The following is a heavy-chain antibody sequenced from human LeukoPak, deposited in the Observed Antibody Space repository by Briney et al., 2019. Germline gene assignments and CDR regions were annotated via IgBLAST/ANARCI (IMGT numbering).Heavy chain of an antibody. J-gene: IGHJ6*02. Sequence: ASVKVSCKASGYTFTNYGINWVRQAPGQGLEWMGWINPYNGNTNYAQKFQERVTITRDMSTSTAYMELSSLRSEDTAVYYCAARRYGMDVWGQGTTVTVSS. CDR1: GYTFTNYG. D-gene: IGHD6-6*01. V-gene: IGHV1-18*01. CDR3: AARRYGMDV. CDR2: INPYNGNT.